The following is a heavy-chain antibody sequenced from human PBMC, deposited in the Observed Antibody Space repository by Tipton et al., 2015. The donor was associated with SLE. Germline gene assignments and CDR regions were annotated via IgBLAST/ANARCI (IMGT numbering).Heavy chain of an antibody. Sequence: TLSLTCTVSGFSISSSSSYWGWIRQPPGKRLEWIGTMYYSGSTHYNPSLKSRVTMSVDTSKNQFSLRLSSVTAADTAVYYCARTLDSGYDNDAFDIWGQGTRVTVSS. CDR3: ARTLDSGYDNDAFDI. CDR2: MYYSGST. V-gene: IGHV4-39*01. D-gene: IGHD5-12*01. CDR1: GFSISSSSSY. J-gene: IGHJ3*02.